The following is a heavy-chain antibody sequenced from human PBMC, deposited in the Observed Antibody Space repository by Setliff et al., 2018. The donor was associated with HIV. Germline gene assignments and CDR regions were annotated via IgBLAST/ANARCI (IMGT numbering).Heavy chain of an antibody. CDR1: GGSISSSSYY. Sequence: SETLSLTCTVSGGSISSSSYYWGWIRQPPGKGLEWIGSIYYSGSTYYNPSLKSRVTISVDTSKNQFSLKLTSVTAADTAVYYCARGMLRSSWYAHHDAFDIWGQGTMVTVSS. CDR3: ARGMLRSSWYAHHDAFDI. J-gene: IGHJ3*02. V-gene: IGHV4-39*07. CDR2: IYYSGST. D-gene: IGHD6-13*01.